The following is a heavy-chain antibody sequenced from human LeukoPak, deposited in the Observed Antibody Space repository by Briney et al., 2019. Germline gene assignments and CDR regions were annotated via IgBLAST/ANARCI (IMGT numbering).Heavy chain of an antibody. D-gene: IGHD2-21*02. CDR3: ATERTAGFVVTAIPSSAFDI. CDR1: GYTLTELS. CDR2: FDPEDGET. V-gene: IGHV1-24*01. J-gene: IGHJ3*02. Sequence: GASVKVSCKVSGYTLTELSMHWVRQAPGKGLEWMGGFDPEDGETIYAQKFQGRVTMTEDTSTDTAYMELSSLRSEDTAVYYCATERTAGFVVTAIPSSAFDIWGQGTMVTVSS.